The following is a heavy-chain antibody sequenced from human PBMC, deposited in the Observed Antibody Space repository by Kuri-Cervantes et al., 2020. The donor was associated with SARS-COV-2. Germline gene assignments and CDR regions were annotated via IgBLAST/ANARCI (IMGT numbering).Heavy chain of an antibody. V-gene: IGHV3-21*01. J-gene: IGHJ4*02. D-gene: IGHD4-11*01. CDR2: ISSSSSYI. CDR1: GFTFSSYS. CDR3: AREDGKALQDPRLWDY. Sequence: GGFLRLSWAASGFTFSSYSMNWVRQAPGKGLEWVSSISSSSSYIYYADSMRGRFTISRDNAKNSLYLQMNSLRAEDTAVYYCAREDGKALQDPRLWDYWGQGTLVTVSS.